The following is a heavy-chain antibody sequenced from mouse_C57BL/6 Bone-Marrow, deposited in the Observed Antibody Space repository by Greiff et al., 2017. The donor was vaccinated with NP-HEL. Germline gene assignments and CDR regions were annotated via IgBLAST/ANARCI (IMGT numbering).Heavy chain of an antibody. CDR1: GYTFTDYN. CDR3: ARQGARDEGYAMDY. D-gene: IGHD2-13*01. V-gene: IGHV1-18*01. Sequence: VQLQQSGPELVKPGASVKIPCKASGYTFTDYNMDWVKQSHGKSLEWIGDINPNNGGTIYNQKFKGKATLTVDKSSSTAYMELRSLTSEDTAVYYWARQGARDEGYAMDYWGQGTSVTVSS. J-gene: IGHJ4*01. CDR2: INPNNGGT.